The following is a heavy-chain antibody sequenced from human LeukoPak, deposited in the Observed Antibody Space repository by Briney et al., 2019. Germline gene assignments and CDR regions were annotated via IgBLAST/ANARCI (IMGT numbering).Heavy chain of an antibody. CDR1: GFTFSKYA. D-gene: IGHD1-20*01. V-gene: IGHV3-23*01. J-gene: IGHJ4*02. Sequence: GGSLRLSCAASGFTFSKYAMTWVRQAPGKGLEWVSAISGRGVSTSYADSVRGRFTISRDNSKNTLYLQMNSLRAEDTAVYYCAKAASGNWNDVSDYWGQGTLVTVSS. CDR3: AKAASGNWNDVSDY. CDR2: ISGRGVST.